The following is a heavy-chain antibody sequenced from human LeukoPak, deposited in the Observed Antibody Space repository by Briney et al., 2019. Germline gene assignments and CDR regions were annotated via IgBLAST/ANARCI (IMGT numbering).Heavy chain of an antibody. D-gene: IGHD6-13*01. Sequence: AGRSLRLSCAASGFTFDDYAMPRVRQAPGKGLEWVSGISWNSGSIGYADSVKGRFTISRDNAKNFLYLQMNSLRAEDTALYYCAKDISRDSSSWYAVIRYYYYGMDVWGQGTTVTVSS. CDR3: AKDISRDSSSWYAVIRYYYYGMDV. CDR1: GFTFDDYA. V-gene: IGHV3-9*01. J-gene: IGHJ6*02. CDR2: ISWNSGSI.